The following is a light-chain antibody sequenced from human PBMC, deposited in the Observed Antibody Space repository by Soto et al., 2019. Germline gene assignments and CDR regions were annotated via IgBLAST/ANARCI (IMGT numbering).Light chain of an antibody. CDR3: TSYRGSSTLV. CDR2: EVS. CDR1: SRDVGGYKY. V-gene: IGLV2-14*01. J-gene: IGLJ2*01. Sequence: QSALTQPASVSGSPGQSITISCTGTSRDVGGYKYVSWYQQHPGKAPKLIIYEVSNRPSGVSNRFSGSKSGNTASLTSSGLQAEDEADYYCTSYRGSSTLVFGGGTKLTVL.